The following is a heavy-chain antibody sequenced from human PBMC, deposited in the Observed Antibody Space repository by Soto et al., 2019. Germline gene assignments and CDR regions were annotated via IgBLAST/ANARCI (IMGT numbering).Heavy chain of an antibody. J-gene: IGHJ5*01. Sequence: ASVKVSSNDSGYTFTSYGSCWLQQDPGQGLEWMGWISAYNGNTNYAQKLQGRVTMTTDTSTSTAYMELRSLRSDDTAVYYCARDRVATIRFRLRRSWFDSWGQGTLVIVSS. V-gene: IGHV1-18*01. CDR2: ISAYNGNT. D-gene: IGHD5-12*01. CDR3: ARDRVATIRFRLRRSWFDS. CDR1: GYTFTSYG.